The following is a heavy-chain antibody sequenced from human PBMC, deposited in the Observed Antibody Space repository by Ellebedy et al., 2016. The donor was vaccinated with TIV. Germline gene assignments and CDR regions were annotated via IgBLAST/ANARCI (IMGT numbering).Heavy chain of an antibody. CDR1: GDSISGYY. Sequence: MPGGSLRLSCTVSGDSISGYYLNWIRQPPGKGLEWIGYVYYSGSTNYNPSLKSRVTISMDTSKNQFSLKLSSVTAADTAVYYCARGRASYSGVYFEHWGQGTLVTVSS. V-gene: IGHV4-59*01. J-gene: IGHJ4*02. CDR3: ARGRASYSGVYFEH. CDR2: VYYSGST. D-gene: IGHD3-16*01.